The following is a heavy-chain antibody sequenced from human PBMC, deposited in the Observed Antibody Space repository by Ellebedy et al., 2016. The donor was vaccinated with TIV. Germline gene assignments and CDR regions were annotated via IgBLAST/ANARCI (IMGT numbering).Heavy chain of an antibody. Sequence: ASVKVSXKASGYTFTSYDINWVRQATGQGLEWMGWMNPNSGNTGYAQKFQGRVTMTRNTSISTAYMELSSLRSEDTAVYYCATDSRGYSSGWYLSWFDPWGQGTLVTVSS. V-gene: IGHV1-8*01. CDR2: MNPNSGNT. J-gene: IGHJ5*02. D-gene: IGHD6-19*01. CDR3: ATDSRGYSSGWYLSWFDP. CDR1: GYTFTSYD.